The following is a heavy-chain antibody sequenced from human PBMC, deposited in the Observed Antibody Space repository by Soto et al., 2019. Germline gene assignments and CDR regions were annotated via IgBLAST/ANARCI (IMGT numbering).Heavy chain of an antibody. CDR1: GFTFSSYW. CDR2: INSDGSST. Sequence: EVQLVESGGGLVQPGGSLRLSCAASGFTFSSYWMHWVRQAPGKGLVWVSRINSDGSSTSYADSVKGRFTISRDNAKNTLYLQMNILRAEDTAVYYCARDPVITIFGVVNNWFDPWGQGTLVTVSS. D-gene: IGHD3-3*01. J-gene: IGHJ5*02. V-gene: IGHV3-74*01. CDR3: ARDPVITIFGVVNNWFDP.